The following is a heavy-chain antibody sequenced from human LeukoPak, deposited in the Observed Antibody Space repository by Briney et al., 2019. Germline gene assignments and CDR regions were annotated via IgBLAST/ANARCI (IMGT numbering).Heavy chain of an antibody. CDR2: TYYRSKWYN. Sequence: SQTLSLTCAISGDSVSSISAAWNWIRQSPWRGLEWLGRTYYRSKWYNDYAVSVKSRITINPDTSKNQFSLRLSSVTPEDTAVYYCVRGGSIRRSNWFDPWGQGTLVTVTA. V-gene: IGHV6-1*01. CDR1: GDSVSSISAA. D-gene: IGHD5-24*01. J-gene: IGHJ5*02. CDR3: VRGGSIRRSNWFDP.